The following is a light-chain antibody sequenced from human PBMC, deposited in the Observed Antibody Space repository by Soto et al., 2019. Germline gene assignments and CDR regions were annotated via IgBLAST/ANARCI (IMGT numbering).Light chain of an antibody. CDR3: QQAYSFPRIT. CDR2: GAS. Sequence: DIQVTQFPSSVSASVGDRVTITCRASQGISTWLAWYQQKPGKAPKVLMYGASKLQSGVPSRFSGSGSGTDCTLTISNLQPEDFATYYCQQAYSFPRITFGPGTKVEIK. CDR1: QGISTW. V-gene: IGKV1-12*01. J-gene: IGKJ3*01.